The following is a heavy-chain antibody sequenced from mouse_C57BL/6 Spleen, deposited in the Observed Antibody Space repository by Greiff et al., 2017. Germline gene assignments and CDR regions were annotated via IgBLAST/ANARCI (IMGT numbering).Heavy chain of an antibody. Sequence: QVQLQQPGAELVRPGTSVKLSCKASGYTFTSYWMHWVKQRPGQGLEWIGVIDPSDSYTNYNQKFKGKATLTVDTSSSTAYMQLSSRTSGDAAVDYCARSSGCAGMDYWGQGTSVTVSS. D-gene: IGHD1-3*01. V-gene: IGHV1-59*01. J-gene: IGHJ4*01. CDR2: IDPSDSYT. CDR3: ARSSGCAGMDY. CDR1: GYTFTSYW.